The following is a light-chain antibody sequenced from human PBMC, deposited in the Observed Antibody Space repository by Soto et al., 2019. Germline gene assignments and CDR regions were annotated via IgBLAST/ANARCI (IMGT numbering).Light chain of an antibody. V-gene: IGKV1-5*03. CDR2: KAS. CDR1: QSISSW. CDR3: QQYNSYSLT. J-gene: IGKJ1*01. Sequence: DIQMTQSPSTLSASVGDRVTITCRASQSISSWLAWYQQKPGKAPKLLIYKASSLESGVTSRFSGSGSGTEFTRTISSLQPDDFATYYCQQYNSYSLTFGQGTKVEIK.